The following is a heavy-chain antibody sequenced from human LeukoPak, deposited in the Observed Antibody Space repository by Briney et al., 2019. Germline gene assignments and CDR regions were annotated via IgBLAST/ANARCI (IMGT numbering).Heavy chain of an antibody. Sequence: PSETLSLTCTVSGGSISSGSYYWSWIRQPAGKGLEWIGRIYTSGSTNYNPSLKSRVTISVDTSKNQFSLKLSSVTAADTAVYYCARLEQQLSHLYYYYYMDVWGKGTTVTVSS. D-gene: IGHD1/OR15-1a*01. CDR3: ARLEQQLSHLYYYYYMDV. V-gene: IGHV4-61*02. CDR2: IYTSGST. CDR1: GGSISSGSYY. J-gene: IGHJ6*03.